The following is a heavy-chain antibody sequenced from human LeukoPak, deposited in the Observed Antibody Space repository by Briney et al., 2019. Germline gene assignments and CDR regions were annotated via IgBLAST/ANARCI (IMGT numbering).Heavy chain of an antibody. J-gene: IGHJ6*03. CDR2: IYYSGST. Sequence: PSETLSLTCTVSGGSISSYYWSWIRQPPGKGLEWIGYIYYSGSTNYNPSLKSRVTISVDTSKNQFSLKLSSVTAADTAVYYCARGGLLEWLSSYYYYYMDVWGKGTTVTVYS. CDR1: GGSISSYY. D-gene: IGHD3-3*01. V-gene: IGHV4-59*08. CDR3: ARGGLLEWLSSYYYYYMDV.